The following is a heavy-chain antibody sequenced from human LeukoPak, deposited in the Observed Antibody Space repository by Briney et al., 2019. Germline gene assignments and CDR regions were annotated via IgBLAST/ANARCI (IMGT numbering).Heavy chain of an antibody. CDR2: ISSSSSYI. D-gene: IGHD2-2*01. J-gene: IGHJ4*02. CDR3: ASQGGYCSSTSCYDY. Sequence: SGGSLRLSCAASGFTFSSYSMNWVRQAPGKGLEWVSSISSSSSYIYYADSVKGRFTISRDNAKNSLYLQMNSLRAEDTAVYYCASQGGYCSSTSCYDYWGQGTLVTVSS. CDR1: GFTFSSYS. V-gene: IGHV3-21*01.